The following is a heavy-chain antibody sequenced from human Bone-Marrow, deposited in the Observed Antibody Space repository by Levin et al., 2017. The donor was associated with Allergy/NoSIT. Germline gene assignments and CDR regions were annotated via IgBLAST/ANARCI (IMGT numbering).Heavy chain of an antibody. CDR1: GIRVSNNH. D-gene: IGHD5-12*01. J-gene: IGHJ4*02. V-gene: IGHV3-66*01. CDR2: IYSGGDT. CDR3: ARGYKSGLSFG. Sequence: LSLTCAASGIRVSNNHMSWVHQAPGKGLECVAGIYSGGDTYQSDSVKSRFTVSRDNSKNTVYLHMSNLRGDDTAVYYCARGYKSGLSFGWGQGTLVTVSS.